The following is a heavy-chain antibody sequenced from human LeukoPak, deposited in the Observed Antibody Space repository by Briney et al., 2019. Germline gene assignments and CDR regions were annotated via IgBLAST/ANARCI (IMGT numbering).Heavy chain of an antibody. J-gene: IGHJ5*02. CDR1: GYTFTSYD. V-gene: IGHV1-8*03. CDR2: MNPNSGNT. Sequence: ASVKVSCKASGYTFTSYDINWVRQATGQGLEWMGWMNPNSGNTGYAQKFQGRVTITRNTSISTAYMELSSLRSEDTAVYYCARGRYGSNWFDPWGQGTLVTVSS. D-gene: IGHD4-17*01. CDR3: ARGRYGSNWFDP.